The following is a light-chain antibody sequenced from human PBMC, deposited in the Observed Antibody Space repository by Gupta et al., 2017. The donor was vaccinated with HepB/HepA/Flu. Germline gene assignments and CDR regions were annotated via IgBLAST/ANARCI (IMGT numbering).Light chain of an antibody. CDR3: CSDTGTYV. Sequence: QSALTQPRSVSGSPGQSVTISCTRASSDVGPYNCVSWYQLRPDKAPKLIIVDVTKRPSGVPHRFSGSRSGNTASLTLAGRKAEDDADYYCCSDTGTYVFGSGTKFSVL. CDR2: DVT. J-gene: IGLJ1*01. V-gene: IGLV2-11*01. CDR1: SSDVGPYNC.